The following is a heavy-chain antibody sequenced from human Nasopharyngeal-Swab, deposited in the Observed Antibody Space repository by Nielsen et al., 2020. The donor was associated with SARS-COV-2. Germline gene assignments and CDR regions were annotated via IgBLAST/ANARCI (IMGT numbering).Heavy chain of an antibody. CDR1: GGSISSSSYY. J-gene: IGHJ3*02. CDR2: IYYSGST. D-gene: IGHD3-10*01. CDR3: AIAGPSYYRSGPDAFDI. V-gene: IGHV4-39*07. Sequence: SETLSLTCTVSGGSISSSSYYWGWIRQPPGKGLEWIGSIYYSGSTYYNPSLKSRVTISVDTSKNHFSLKLSSLTAGDTTVYYCAIAGPSYYRSGPDAFDIWGQGTMVTVSS.